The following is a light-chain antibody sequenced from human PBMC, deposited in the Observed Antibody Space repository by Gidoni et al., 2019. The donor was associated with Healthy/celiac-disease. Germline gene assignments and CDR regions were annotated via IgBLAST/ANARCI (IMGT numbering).Light chain of an antibody. Sequence: DIVLTQSPDSLAVSLGERATINCKSSQSVLYSSNNKNYLAWYQQKPGKPPKLLIYCASTLESGVPERFSGSGSGTDFTRTISSLQAEDVAVYYCQQYYSTPQTFGQGTKLEIK. CDR1: QSVLYSSNNKNY. CDR2: CAS. CDR3: QQYYSTPQT. J-gene: IGKJ2*01. V-gene: IGKV4-1*01.